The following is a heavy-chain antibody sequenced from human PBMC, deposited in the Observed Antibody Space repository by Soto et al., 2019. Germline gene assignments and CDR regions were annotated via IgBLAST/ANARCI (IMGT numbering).Heavy chain of an antibody. CDR1: GGSITSSSHF. J-gene: IGHJ5*02. V-gene: IGHV4-39*01. CDR3: AGQTFTIAAASYGRSNWFDP. Sequence: SETLSLTCSASGGSITSSSHFWGWVRQPPGKGLEWIGTIYFTGNTYYTPSLKSRLTMSIDTSKNEFSLRLNSVTAADTAAYYCAGQTFTIAAASYGRSNWFDPWGPGTLVTVSS. CDR2: IYFTGNT. D-gene: IGHD6-25*01.